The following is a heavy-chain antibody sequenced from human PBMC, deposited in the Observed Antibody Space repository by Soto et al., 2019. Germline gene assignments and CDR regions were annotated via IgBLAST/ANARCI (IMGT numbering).Heavy chain of an antibody. CDR3: VRERYAGFEY. J-gene: IGHJ4*02. Sequence: EGQLVESGGGLVQPGGSLRLSCTSSEFSLSGQYLDWVRQAPGQGLEWVGRTVNKDFRYTTEYAAAVKGRFAISRDDSENSLYLQMTSLRTEDTAVYYCVRERYAGFEYWGQGALVTVSS. CDR1: EFSLSGQY. D-gene: IGHD2-2*01. CDR2: TVNKDFRYTT. V-gene: IGHV3-72*01.